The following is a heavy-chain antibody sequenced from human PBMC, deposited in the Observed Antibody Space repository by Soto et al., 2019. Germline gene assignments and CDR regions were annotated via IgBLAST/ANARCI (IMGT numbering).Heavy chain of an antibody. CDR2: ISARGGSL. Sequence: DVQLLESGGGLVQPGGSLRLSCAASGFSFSSYAIVLVRQAPGKGLEWVAVISARGGSLYFADSVKGRFTLSRDNSKNVLSLEMNSLRAEDTAIYFCAKGSIEYSASVDNWGQGTLVVVSS. CDR1: GFSFSSYA. D-gene: IGHD5-12*01. J-gene: IGHJ4*02. V-gene: IGHV3-23*01. CDR3: AKGSIEYSASVDN.